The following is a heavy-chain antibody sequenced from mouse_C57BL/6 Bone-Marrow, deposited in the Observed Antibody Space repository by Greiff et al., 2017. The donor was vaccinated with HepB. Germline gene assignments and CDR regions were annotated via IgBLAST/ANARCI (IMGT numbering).Heavy chain of an antibody. J-gene: IGHJ3*01. CDR2: IDPETGGT. V-gene: IGHV1-15*01. Sequence: VQLQQSGAELVRPGASVTLSCKASGYTFTDYEMHWVKQTPVHGLEWIGAIDPETGGTPYNQKFKGKAILTADKSSSTAYMELRSLTSEDSAVYYCTTYDYETWFAYWGQGTLVTVSA. CDR1: GYTFTDYE. CDR3: TTYDYETWFAY. D-gene: IGHD2-4*01.